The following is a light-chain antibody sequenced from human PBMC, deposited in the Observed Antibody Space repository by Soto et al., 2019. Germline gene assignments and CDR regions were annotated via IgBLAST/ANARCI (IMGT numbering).Light chain of an antibody. V-gene: IGKV1-5*03. CDR3: QRYDALSGT. CDR1: KNISKW. CDR2: KAF. J-gene: IGKJ4*01. Sequence: HSPTPLPAPTRDRLPLRCPASKNISKWLAWYQQKPGQAPTVLIYKAFTLGSGVPSRFRGSGSGSEYALSISSLQPEDVVTYYCQRYDALSGTVGGGAKVDIK.